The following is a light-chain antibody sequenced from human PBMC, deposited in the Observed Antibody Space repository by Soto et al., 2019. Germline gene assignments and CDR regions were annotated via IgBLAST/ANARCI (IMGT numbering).Light chain of an antibody. Sequence: EIVMTQSPATLYVSPGERATLSCRASQSVSSNLAWYQQKPGQPPRLLIYGASTRATGIPARFSGSGSGTEFTLTISSLQSEDFAVYFCHQYNNWPPRNTFGQGTKLELK. CDR1: QSVSSN. CDR3: HQYNNWPPRNT. V-gene: IGKV3-15*01. J-gene: IGKJ2*01. CDR2: GAS.